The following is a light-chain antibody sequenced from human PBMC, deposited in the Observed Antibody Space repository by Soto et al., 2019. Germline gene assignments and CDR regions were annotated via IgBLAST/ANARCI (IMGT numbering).Light chain of an antibody. J-gene: IGKJ4*01. Sequence: ERVMTQSPATLSVSPVEIATLYCRASQSVGSNLAWYQQKPGQAPRLLIYGASNRATGIPARFSGSVSGTEFTLTISSLQSEDVAVYFCQQCNNWPLTFGGGTRWIS. V-gene: IGKV3-15*01. CDR3: QQCNNWPLT. CDR2: GAS. CDR1: QSVGSN.